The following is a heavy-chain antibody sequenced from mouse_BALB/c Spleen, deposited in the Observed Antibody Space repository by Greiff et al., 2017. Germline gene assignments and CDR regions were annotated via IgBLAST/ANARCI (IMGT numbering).Heavy chain of an antibody. D-gene: IGHD2-2*01. CDR2: INPSNGRT. J-gene: IGHJ2*01. V-gene: IGHV1S81*02. Sequence: QVQLKQPGAELVKPGASVKLSCKASGYTFTSYWMHWVKQRPGQGLEWIGEINPSNGRTNYNEKFKSKATLTVDKSSSTAYMQLSSLTSEDSAVYYCARRDLWLRPDYWGQGTTLTVSS. CDR1: GYTFTSYW. CDR3: ARRDLWLRPDY.